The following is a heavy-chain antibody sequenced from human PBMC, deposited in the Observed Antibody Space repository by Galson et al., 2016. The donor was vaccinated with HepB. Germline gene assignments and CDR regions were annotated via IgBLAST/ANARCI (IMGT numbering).Heavy chain of an antibody. CDR3: ARDLGSIPTTIFFDY. J-gene: IGHJ4*02. Sequence: SVKVSCKASGYTFTSFGISWVRQAPGRGLEWMGWISAYNGDTSYAQKFQGRVTMTTDISTSTAYMELRSLRSDDTAVYYCARDLGSIPTTIFFDYWGQGTLVTVSS. CDR1: GYTFTSFG. CDR2: ISAYNGDT. V-gene: IGHV1-18*01. D-gene: IGHD2-2*02.